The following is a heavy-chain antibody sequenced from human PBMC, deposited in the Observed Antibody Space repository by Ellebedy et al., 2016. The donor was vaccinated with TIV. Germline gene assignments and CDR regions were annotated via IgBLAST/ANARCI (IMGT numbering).Heavy chain of an antibody. Sequence: SETLSLTCTVSGGSISSNSYYWGCIRQPPGKGLEWIGTIHYSGTTYYNPSLKSRVSMSLDTSKNQFSLNLTSVTAAATAVYYCASQPVVVVPPDFDYWGQGALVTVSS. V-gene: IGHV4-39*07. J-gene: IGHJ4*02. CDR3: ASQPVVVVPPDFDY. CDR2: IHYSGTT. D-gene: IGHD2-2*01. CDR1: GGSISSNSYY.